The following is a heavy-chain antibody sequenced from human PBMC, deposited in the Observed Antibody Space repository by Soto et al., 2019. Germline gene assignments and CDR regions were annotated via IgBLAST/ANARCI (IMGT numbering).Heavy chain of an antibody. J-gene: IGHJ4*02. CDR3: AGGGLDPAFSFDY. V-gene: IGHV4-61*05. Sequence: PSEPLSLSCTVCGGSISCCRYYRSWIRQPPGKGLEWIGYIYYSGSTNYNPSLKSRVTISVDGSKNQFSLKVNSVTAAYSCVYYCAGGGLDPAFSFDYWGQGTLVTVSS. CDR2: IYYSGST. CDR1: GGSISCCRYY. D-gene: IGHD2-15*01.